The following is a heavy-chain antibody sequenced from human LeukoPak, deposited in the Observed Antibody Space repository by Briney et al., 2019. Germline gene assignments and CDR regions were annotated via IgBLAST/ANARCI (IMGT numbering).Heavy chain of an antibody. D-gene: IGHD1-26*01. Sequence: ASVKVSCKASGYLFTTYTFNWVRQASGQGPEWMGWMSPHSGDTGYAQKFQGRVTMTKNTSINTAYMELSSLRSEDTAVYYCATLRSKKGGSYFDPWGQGTLVTVSS. CDR1: GYLFTTYT. CDR3: ATLRSKKGGSYFDP. V-gene: IGHV1-8*01. J-gene: IGHJ5*02. CDR2: MSPHSGDT.